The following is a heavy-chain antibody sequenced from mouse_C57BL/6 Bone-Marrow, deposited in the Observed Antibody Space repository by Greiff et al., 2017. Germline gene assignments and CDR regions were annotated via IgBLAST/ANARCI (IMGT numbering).Heavy chain of an antibody. V-gene: IGHV14-4*01. CDR3: SSFYGNYFDF. CDR2: IDPETGDT. Sequence: EVQLQQSGAELVRPGASVKLSCTASGFNIKDDYIHWVKQRPEQGLEWIGWIDPETGDTEYASKFQGKATITSDTSSNTAYLQLSSLPSEDTAVDYCSSFYGNYFDFGCQGPPLTVAS. CDR1: GFNIKDDY. D-gene: IGHD2-1*01. J-gene: IGHJ2*01.